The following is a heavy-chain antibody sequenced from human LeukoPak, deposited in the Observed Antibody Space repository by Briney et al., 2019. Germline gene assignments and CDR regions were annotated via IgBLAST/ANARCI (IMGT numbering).Heavy chain of an antibody. CDR2: LNGSGGST. V-gene: IGHV3-23*01. CDR3: AKRLTGWQQLVAGGWFDP. D-gene: IGHD6-13*01. J-gene: IGHJ5*02. CDR1: GFTFSSYS. Sequence: GRSLRLSCTASGFTFSSYSMSWVRQAPGKGLEWVSALNGSGGSTYYADSVKGRFTISRDNSKNTLYLQMNSLRAEDTAVYYCAKRLTGWQQLVAGGWFDPWGQGTLVTVSS.